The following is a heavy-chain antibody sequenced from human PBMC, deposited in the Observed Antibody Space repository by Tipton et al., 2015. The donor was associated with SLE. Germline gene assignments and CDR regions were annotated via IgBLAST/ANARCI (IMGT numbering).Heavy chain of an antibody. Sequence: SLRLSCAASGFTFDDYALHWVRQAPGKGLEWVSGISWYSGSIGYADSVKGRFTISSDNAKNSLYLQMNSLRAEDTALYYCAKDSSGYYSAFDTWGQGTMVTVSS. V-gene: IGHV3-9*01. J-gene: IGHJ3*02. CDR2: ISWYSGSI. CDR1: GFTFDDYA. D-gene: IGHD3-22*01. CDR3: AKDSSGYYSAFDT.